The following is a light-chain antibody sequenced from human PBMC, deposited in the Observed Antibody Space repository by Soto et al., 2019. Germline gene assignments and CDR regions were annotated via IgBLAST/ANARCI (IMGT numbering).Light chain of an antibody. V-gene: IGKV3-15*01. CDR1: QSVSSN. CDR2: GAS. Sequence: DIVMTQSPATLSVSPGERATLSCRASQSVSSNLAWYQQKPGQAPRLLMYGASTRATGIPDRFSGSGSGTEFTLTISSLQSEDFAVYYCQQHNNWPPWTFGHGTNVEIK. J-gene: IGKJ1*01. CDR3: QQHNNWPPWT.